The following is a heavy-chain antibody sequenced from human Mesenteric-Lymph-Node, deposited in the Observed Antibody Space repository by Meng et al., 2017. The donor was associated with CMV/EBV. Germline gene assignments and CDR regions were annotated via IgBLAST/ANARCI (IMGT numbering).Heavy chain of an antibody. CDR3: ATAPIYQLPVF. D-gene: IGHD2-2*01. CDR2: INDSGNT. Sequence: GSLRLSCAVDDGSFSNYYWSWIRQSPGKGLEWIGEINDSGNTNYNPSLKSRVTISVDTSKSQFSLRVNSVTAADTAVYYCATAPIYQLPVFWGQGTLVTVSS. J-gene: IGHJ4*02. V-gene: IGHV4-34*01. CDR1: DGSFSNYY.